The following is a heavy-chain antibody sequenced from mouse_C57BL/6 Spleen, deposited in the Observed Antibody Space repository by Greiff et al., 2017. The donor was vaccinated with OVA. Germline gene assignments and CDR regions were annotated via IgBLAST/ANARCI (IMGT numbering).Heavy chain of an antibody. Sequence: QVQLQQSGAELVKPGASVKLSCKASGYTFTSYWMHWVKQRPGQGLEWIGMIHPNSGSTNYNEKFKSKATLTVDKSSSTAYMQLSSLTSEDSAVYYCARLITTVVADYAMDYWGQGTSVTVSS. J-gene: IGHJ4*01. CDR1: GYTFTSYW. V-gene: IGHV1-64*01. D-gene: IGHD1-1*01. CDR3: ARLITTVVADYAMDY. CDR2: IHPNSGST.